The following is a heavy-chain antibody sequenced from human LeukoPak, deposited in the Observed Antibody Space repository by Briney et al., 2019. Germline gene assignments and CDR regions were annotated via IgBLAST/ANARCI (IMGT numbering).Heavy chain of an antibody. D-gene: IGHD3-3*01. V-gene: IGHV1-69*13. J-gene: IGHJ4*02. Sequence: ASVKVSCKASGGTFSSYAISWVRQAPGQGLEWMGGIIPIFGTANYAQKFQGRVTITADESTSTAYMELSSLRSKDTAVYYCARASDYDFWSGYFDYWGQGTLVTVSS. CDR2: IIPIFGTA. CDR3: ARASDYDFWSGYFDY. CDR1: GGTFSSYA.